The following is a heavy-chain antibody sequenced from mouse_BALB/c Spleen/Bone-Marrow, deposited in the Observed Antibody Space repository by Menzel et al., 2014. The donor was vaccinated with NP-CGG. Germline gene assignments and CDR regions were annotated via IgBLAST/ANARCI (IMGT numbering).Heavy chain of an antibody. CDR1: GFSLTSYG. CDR2: IWAGGST. Sequence: QVQLQQPGPGLVAPSQSLSITCTVSGFSLTSYGVHWVRQPPGKGLEWLGVIWAGGSTNYNSAPMSRLSISKDNSKSQVFLKMNSLQTDDTAMYYCARVIRYESYFDYWGQGTTLAVSS. D-gene: IGHD2-14*01. J-gene: IGHJ2*01. CDR3: ARVIRYESYFDY. V-gene: IGHV2-9*02.